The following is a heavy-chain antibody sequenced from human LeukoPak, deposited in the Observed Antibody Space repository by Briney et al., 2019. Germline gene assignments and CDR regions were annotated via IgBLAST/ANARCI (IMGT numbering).Heavy chain of an antibody. V-gene: IGHV3-23*01. J-gene: IGHJ4*02. Sequence: GGSLRLSCAASGFTFRSYAMSWVRQAPGKGLEWVSVISGNGGSTHYADSVKGRFTISRDNSKSTLYLQMNSLRAEGTAIYYCAKAHSSSWYYFGDWGQGTLVTVSS. D-gene: IGHD3-22*01. CDR2: ISGNGGST. CDR3: AKAHSSSWYYFGD. CDR1: GFTFRSYA.